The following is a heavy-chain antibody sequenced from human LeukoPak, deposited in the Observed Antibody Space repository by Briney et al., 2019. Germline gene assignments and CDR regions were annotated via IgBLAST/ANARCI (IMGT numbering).Heavy chain of an antibody. D-gene: IGHD3-22*01. J-gene: IGHJ4*02. CDR3: ATYLGRAYYYDNSAYYAPLDY. CDR2: MSGTGGST. CDR1: GFTFSRYA. V-gene: IGHV3-23*01. Sequence: VGSLRLTCAASGFTFSRYAMSGVPQAPGEGVEWVSTMSGTGGSTYYADSVKGRFTISRDSSKNTLYLQMNTLRAEDTAVYYCATYLGRAYYYDNSAYYAPLDYWGQGTLVTVSS.